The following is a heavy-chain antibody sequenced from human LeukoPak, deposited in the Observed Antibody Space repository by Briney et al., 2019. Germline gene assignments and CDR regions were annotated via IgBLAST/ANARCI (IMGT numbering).Heavy chain of an antibody. CDR2: ISSSSSYI. J-gene: IGHJ4*02. Sequence: GGSLRLSCAASGFTFSSYSMNWVRQAPGKGLEWVSSISSSSSYIYYADSVKGRFTISRDNAKNSLYLQMNSLRAEDTAVYYCAKFSSSGWYYFDYWGQGTLVTVSS. V-gene: IGHV3-21*01. CDR3: AKFSSSGWYYFDY. D-gene: IGHD6-19*01. CDR1: GFTFSSYS.